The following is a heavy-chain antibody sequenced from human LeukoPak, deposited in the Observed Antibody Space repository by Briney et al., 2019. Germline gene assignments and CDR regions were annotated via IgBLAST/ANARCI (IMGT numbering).Heavy chain of an antibody. J-gene: IGHJ5*02. V-gene: IGHV1-18*01. Sequence: ASVKVSCKASGYTFTSYGISWVRQAPGQGLEWMGWISAYNGNTNYAQKLQGRVTMTTDTSTSTAYMELRSLRSDDTAVYYCARDGDIVVVPAAILGWFDPWAREPWSPSPQ. D-gene: IGHD2-2*01. CDR1: GYTFTSYG. CDR2: ISAYNGNT. CDR3: ARDGDIVVVPAAILGWFDP.